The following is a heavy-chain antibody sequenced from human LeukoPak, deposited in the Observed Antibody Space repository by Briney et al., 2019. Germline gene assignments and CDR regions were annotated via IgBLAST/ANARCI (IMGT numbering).Heavy chain of an antibody. J-gene: IGHJ4*02. D-gene: IGHD3-9*01. CDR2: ISYDGSNK. CDR1: GFTFSSYA. Sequence: PGGSLRLSCAASGFTFSSYAMHWVRQAPGKGLEWVAFISYDGSNKYYVDSVKGRFTISRDNSKNTLYLQMNSLRAEDTAVYYCARESTHILTGNSRVDYWGQGTLVTVSS. CDR3: ARESTHILTGNSRVDY. V-gene: IGHV3-30*04.